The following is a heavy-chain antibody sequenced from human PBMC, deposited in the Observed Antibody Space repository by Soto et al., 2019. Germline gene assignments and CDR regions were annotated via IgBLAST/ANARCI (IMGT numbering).Heavy chain of an antibody. CDR3: ARAQRRFGELLSSLDY. D-gene: IGHD3-10*01. J-gene: IGHJ4*02. CDR1: GDSVSSNSAA. Sequence: SQTLSLTCAISGDSVSSNSAAWNWIRQSPSRGLEWLGRTYYRSKWYNDYAVSVKSRITINPDTSKNQFSLQLNSVTPEDTAVYYCARAQRRFGELLSSLDYWGQGTLVTVSS. V-gene: IGHV6-1*01. CDR2: TYYRSKWYN.